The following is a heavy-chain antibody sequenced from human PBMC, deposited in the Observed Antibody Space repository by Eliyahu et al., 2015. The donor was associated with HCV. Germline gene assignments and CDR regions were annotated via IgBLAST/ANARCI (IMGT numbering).Heavy chain of an antibody. V-gene: IGHV3-23*01. CDR3: AKDRQNEGAVAFDI. J-gene: IGHJ3*02. CDR1: GFTFSSYA. CDR2: ISGGGGSI. Sequence: VQLLESGXGLVQPGGSLRLSCXAPGFTFSSYAMSWVRQAPGEGLDWVSSISGGGGSIYYADSVKGRFTISRDISKNTLYLQMNSLRADDTAVYYCAKDRQNEGAVAFDIWGQGTVVTVSS. D-gene: IGHD1-26*01.